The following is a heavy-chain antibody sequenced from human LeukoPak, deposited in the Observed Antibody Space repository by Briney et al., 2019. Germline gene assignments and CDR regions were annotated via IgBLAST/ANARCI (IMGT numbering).Heavy chain of an antibody. D-gene: IGHD3-22*01. CDR3: ASDSTYYYDSSGLFY. J-gene: IGHJ4*02. CDR1: GGTSSSYA. Sequence: GASVKVSCKASGGTSSSYAISWVRQAPGQGLEWMGGIIPIFGTANYAQKFQGRVTITADESTSTAYMELSSLRSEDTAVYYCASDSTYYYDSSGLFYWGQGTLVTVSS. V-gene: IGHV1-69*13. CDR2: IIPIFGTA.